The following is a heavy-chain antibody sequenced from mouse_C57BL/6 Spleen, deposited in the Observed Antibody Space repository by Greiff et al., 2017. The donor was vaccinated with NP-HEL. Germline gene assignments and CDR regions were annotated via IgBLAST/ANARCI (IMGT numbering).Heavy chain of an antibody. Sequence: EVKVVESGGDLVKPGGSLKLSCAASGFTFSSYGMSWVRQTPDKRLEWVATISSGGSYTYYPDSVKGRFTISRDNAKNTLYLQMSSLKSEDTAMYYCARHGNWDSRYFDVWGTGTTVTVSS. V-gene: IGHV5-6*01. D-gene: IGHD4-1*01. CDR2: ISSGGSYT. CDR1: GFTFSSYG. CDR3: ARHGNWDSRYFDV. J-gene: IGHJ1*03.